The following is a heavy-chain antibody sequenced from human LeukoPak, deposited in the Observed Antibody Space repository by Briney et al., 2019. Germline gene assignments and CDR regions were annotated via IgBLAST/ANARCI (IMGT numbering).Heavy chain of an antibody. Sequence: SETLSLTCTVSGGSISSSSYYWGWIRQPPGKGLEWIGSTYYSGSTYYNPSLKSRVTISVDTSKNQFSLKLSSVTAADTAVYYCARSPGYDYVWGSYPIDYWGQGTLVTVSS. CDR1: GGSISSSSYY. CDR3: ARSPGYDYVWGSYPIDY. CDR2: TYYSGST. V-gene: IGHV4-39*01. J-gene: IGHJ4*02. D-gene: IGHD3-16*02.